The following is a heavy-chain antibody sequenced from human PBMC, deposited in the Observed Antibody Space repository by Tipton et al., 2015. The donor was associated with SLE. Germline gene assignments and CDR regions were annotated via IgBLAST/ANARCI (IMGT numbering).Heavy chain of an antibody. CDR3: VRDPQGYYYDSRGYFDL. D-gene: IGHD3-22*01. V-gene: IGHV4-59*11. CDR2: MYYSGTS. CDR1: GASISSHY. J-gene: IGHJ2*01. Sequence: TLSLTCTVSGASISSHYWSWIRQPPGKGLEWIGYMYYSGTSNYNPSLKSRATMSVDTSKNQFSLKLSSMTAADTAMYYCVRDPQGYYYDSRGYFDLWGRGTLVTVSS.